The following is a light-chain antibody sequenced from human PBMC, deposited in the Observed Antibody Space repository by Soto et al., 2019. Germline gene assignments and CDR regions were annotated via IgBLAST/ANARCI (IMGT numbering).Light chain of an antibody. Sequence: DIVMTQSPDSLAVSLGERATINCKSSQSVLYSSNNKNYLAWYRQKPGQPPKLLIYWASTRESGGPDRFSGSGSGTDFTLTISSLQAEDVAVYYCQQYYSTPRTFGQGTKVDIK. CDR3: QQYYSTPRT. CDR1: QSVLYSSNNKNY. CDR2: WAS. J-gene: IGKJ1*01. V-gene: IGKV4-1*01.